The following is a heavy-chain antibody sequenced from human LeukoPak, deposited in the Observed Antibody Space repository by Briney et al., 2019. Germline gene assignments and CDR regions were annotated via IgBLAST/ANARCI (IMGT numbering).Heavy chain of an antibody. CDR1: GGSISSSSNY. Sequence: PSETLSLTCSVSGGSISSSSNYWGWIRQPPGKGLEWIGSIYNGGSTYYNPSLKSRVTISVDTSNNQFSLRLSSVTAEDTAVYYCAKIYCSSNSCYGGRGWFDPWGQGTLVTVSS. D-gene: IGHD2-2*01. CDR2: IYNGGST. V-gene: IGHV4-39*07. J-gene: IGHJ5*02. CDR3: AKIYCSSNSCYGGRGWFDP.